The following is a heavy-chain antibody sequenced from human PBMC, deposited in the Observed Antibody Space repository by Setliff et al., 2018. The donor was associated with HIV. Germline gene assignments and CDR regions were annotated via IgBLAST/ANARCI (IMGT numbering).Heavy chain of an antibody. Sequence: SVKVSCKASGGTFSSYAISWVRQAPGQGLEWMGGIIPIFGTANYAQKFQGRVTITADESTSTAYMELSSLRSEDTAVYYCARNNPSSLPDSSGYYYWGQGTLVTVSS. CDR3: ARNNPSSLPDSSGYYY. CDR2: IIPIFGTA. J-gene: IGHJ4*02. D-gene: IGHD3-22*01. V-gene: IGHV1-69*13. CDR1: GGTFSSYA.